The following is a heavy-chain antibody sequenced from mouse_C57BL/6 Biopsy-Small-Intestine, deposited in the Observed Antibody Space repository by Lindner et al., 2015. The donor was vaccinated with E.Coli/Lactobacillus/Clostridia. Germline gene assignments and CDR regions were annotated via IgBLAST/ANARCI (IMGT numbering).Heavy chain of an antibody. V-gene: IGHV14-2*01. CDR1: GFNIKDHY. J-gene: IGHJ3*01. D-gene: IGHD2-12*01. CDR3: SRNEIYAAWFAY. Sequence: LQESGAELVKPGASVKLSCTASGFNIKDHYIHWVKQRTDQGLEWIGRIDPEDGETTYAPKFQGEATITADTYSNSAYLQLSSLTSEDTAVYYCSRNEIYAAWFAYWGQGTLVTVSA. CDR2: IDPEDGET.